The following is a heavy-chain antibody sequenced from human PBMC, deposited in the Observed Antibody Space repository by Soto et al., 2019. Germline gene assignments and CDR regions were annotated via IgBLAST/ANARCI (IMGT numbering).Heavy chain of an antibody. CDR3: ARPSGYDWVLGY. J-gene: IGHJ4*02. V-gene: IGHV1-69*06. Sequence: GASVKVSCKASGGTFSSYAISWVRQAPGQGLEWMGGIIPIFGTANYAQKFQGRVTITADKSTSTAYMELSSLRSEATAVYYCARPSGYDWVLGYWGQGTLVTVSS. CDR2: IIPIFGTA. CDR1: GGTFSSYA. D-gene: IGHD5-12*01.